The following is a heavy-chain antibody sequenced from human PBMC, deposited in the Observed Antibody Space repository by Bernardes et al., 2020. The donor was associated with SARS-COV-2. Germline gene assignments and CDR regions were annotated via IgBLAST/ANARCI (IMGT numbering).Heavy chain of an antibody. V-gene: IGHV3-7*01. CDR1: GLSISTYW. CDR3: SSGTSW. J-gene: IGHJ4*02. CDR2: MKEDGSVT. D-gene: IGHD6-13*01. Sequence: AGSLSLSRAASGLSISTYWMSWIRQAPGKGLEWVAHMKEDGSVTYYVDAVKGRFTISRDNAKNSVSLEMNSLRVEDTAVYYCSSGTSWWGQGTLVTVSS.